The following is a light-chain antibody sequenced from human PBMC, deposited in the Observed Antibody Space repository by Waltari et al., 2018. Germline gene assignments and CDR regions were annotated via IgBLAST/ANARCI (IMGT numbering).Light chain of an antibody. CDR2: DVN. J-gene: IGLJ3*02. CDR3: CSYAGSYTWV. V-gene: IGLV2-11*01. CDR1: SSDVGVYNY. Sequence: QSALTQPRSVSGSPGQSVTISCTGSSSDVGVYNYVSWYQQHPGKAPKLMIYDVNKRPSGVPDRFSGTKSGNTASVTISGLQAEDEAEYYCCSYAGSYTWVFGGGTKLTVL.